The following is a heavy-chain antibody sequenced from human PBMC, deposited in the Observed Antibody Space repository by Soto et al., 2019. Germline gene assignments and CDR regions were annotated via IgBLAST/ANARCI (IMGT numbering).Heavy chain of an antibody. CDR3: ARSPQDYYGSGYFDY. V-gene: IGHV3-30-3*01. Sequence: GGSLRLACAASGFTFSSYAMHWVRQAPGKGLEWVAVISYDGSNKYYADSVKCRFTISRDNSKNTLYLQMNSLRAEDTAVYYCARSPQDYYGSGYFDYWGQGNLVTVSS. CDR2: ISYDGSNK. D-gene: IGHD3-10*01. CDR1: GFTFSSYA. J-gene: IGHJ4*02.